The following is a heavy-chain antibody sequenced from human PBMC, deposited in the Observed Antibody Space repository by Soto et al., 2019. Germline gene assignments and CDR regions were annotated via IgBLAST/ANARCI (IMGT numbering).Heavy chain of an antibody. D-gene: IGHD3-3*01. Sequence: SETLSLTCTVSGGSISSSSYYWGWIRQPPGKGLEWIGSIYYSGSTYYNPSLKSRVTISVDTSKNQFSLKLSSVTAADTAVYYCARLASTRGDFWSGYYTRNNYYYYMDVWGKGTKVTVSS. CDR1: GGSISSSSYY. J-gene: IGHJ6*03. V-gene: IGHV4-39*01. CDR3: ARLASTRGDFWSGYYTRNNYYYYMDV. CDR2: IYYSGST.